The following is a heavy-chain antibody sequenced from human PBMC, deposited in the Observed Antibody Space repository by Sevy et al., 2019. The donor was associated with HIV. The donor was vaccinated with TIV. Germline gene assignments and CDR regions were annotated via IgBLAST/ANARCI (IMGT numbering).Heavy chain of an antibody. CDR1: GYTFTSYN. Sequence: ASVKVSCKASGYTFTSYNINWVRQATGQGPEWMGWMNPNSANTGYAQTFQGRVTMTRNTSISTAYMELSSLRSEDTAMYYCARGGAAAGHAFDIWGQGTMVTVSS. J-gene: IGHJ3*02. CDR3: ARGGAAAGHAFDI. D-gene: IGHD6-13*01. V-gene: IGHV1-8*01. CDR2: MNPNSANT.